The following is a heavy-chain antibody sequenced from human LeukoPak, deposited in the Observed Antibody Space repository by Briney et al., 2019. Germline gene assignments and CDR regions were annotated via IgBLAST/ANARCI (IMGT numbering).Heavy chain of an antibody. D-gene: IGHD2-2*01. Sequence: PGESLRLSCAASGFTFSSYAMSWVRQAPGKGLEWVSAISGSGSDTEYADSVKGRFTISRDNSKTTLYLQMSSLRVEDTAVYYCAKCSATCYANAFDIWGQGTMVTVSS. CDR3: AKCSATCYANAFDI. CDR1: GFTFSSYA. CDR2: ISGSGSDT. V-gene: IGHV3-23*01. J-gene: IGHJ3*02.